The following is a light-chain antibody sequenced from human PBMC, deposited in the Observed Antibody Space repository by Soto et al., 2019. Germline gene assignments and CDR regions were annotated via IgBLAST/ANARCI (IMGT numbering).Light chain of an antibody. J-gene: IGKJ4*01. V-gene: IGKV3-11*01. CDR2: DAS. CDR1: QSVSSH. CDR3: HQRDNWPLT. Sequence: EIVLTQSPGTLSLSPGERATLSCRASQSVSSHLAWYQQKPGQAPRLLIYDASNRATGIPARFSGSGSGTDFTLTISSLESEDFAVYYCHQRDNWPLTFGGGTKVEIK.